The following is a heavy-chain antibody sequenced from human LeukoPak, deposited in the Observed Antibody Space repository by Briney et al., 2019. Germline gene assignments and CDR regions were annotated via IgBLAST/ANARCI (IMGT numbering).Heavy chain of an antibody. V-gene: IGHV1-2*02. CDR1: GYTFTGYY. J-gene: IGHJ4*02. CDR2: INPNSGGT. Sequence: ASVKVSCKASGYTFTGYYMHWVRQAPGQGLEWMGWINPNSGGTNYAQKFQGRVTMTTDASTSTAYMELRSLRSDDTAVYYCAGGAVAGPFGYWGQGTLVTVSP. CDR3: AGGAVAGPFGY. D-gene: IGHD6-19*01.